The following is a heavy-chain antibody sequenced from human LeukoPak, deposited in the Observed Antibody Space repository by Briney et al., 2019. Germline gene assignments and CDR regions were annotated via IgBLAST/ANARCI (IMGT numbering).Heavy chain of an antibody. V-gene: IGHV1-18*01. Sequence: ASVKVSCKASGYTFTSYGISWVRQAPGQGLEWMGWISAYNGNTNYAQKLQGRVTMTTDTSTSTAYMELRSLRSDDTAVYYCAINTKLRKYGTGPPYYFDYWGQGTLVTVSS. CDR1: GYTFTSYG. CDR3: AINTKLRKYGTGPPYYFDY. D-gene: IGHD2-8*02. CDR2: ISAYNGNT. J-gene: IGHJ4*02.